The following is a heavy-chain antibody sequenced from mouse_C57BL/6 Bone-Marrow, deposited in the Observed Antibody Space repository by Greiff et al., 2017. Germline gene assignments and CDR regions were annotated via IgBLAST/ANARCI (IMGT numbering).Heavy chain of an antibody. CDR1: GFTFSSYA. D-gene: IGHD2-2*01. Sequence: EVQVVESGGGLVKPGGSLKLSCAASGFTFSSYAMSWVRQTPEKRLEWVATISDGGSYTYYPDNVKGRFTISRDNAKNNQYLQMSHLKSEDTAMYYCARGLWLLGYWYFGVWGTGTTVTVSS. V-gene: IGHV5-4*01. CDR2: ISDGGSYT. CDR3: ARGLWLLGYWYFGV. J-gene: IGHJ1*03.